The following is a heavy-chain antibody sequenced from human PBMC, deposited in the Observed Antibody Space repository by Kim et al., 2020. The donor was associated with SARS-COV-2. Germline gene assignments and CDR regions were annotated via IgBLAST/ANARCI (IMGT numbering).Heavy chain of an antibody. J-gene: IGHJ4*02. CDR1: GFSVSGFH. Sequence: GGSLRLSCAASGFSVSGFHMAWVRQTPGKGLEWVSVVYAGGRTQYAETVKGRFTISRDISKNTLNLQMDSLRAEDTAIYYCARDPQDGYGHFDFWGQGTL. D-gene: IGHD5-12*01. V-gene: IGHV3-53*01. CDR2: VYAGGRT. CDR3: ARDPQDGYGHFDF.